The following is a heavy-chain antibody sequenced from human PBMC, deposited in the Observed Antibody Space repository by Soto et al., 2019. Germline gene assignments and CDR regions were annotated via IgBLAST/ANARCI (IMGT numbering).Heavy chain of an antibody. CDR1: GGSISSSNW. CDR3: VLTDSGYGVGWEGMDV. J-gene: IGHJ6*02. CDR2: IYHSGST. D-gene: IGHD5-12*01. Sequence: QVQLQESGPGLVKPSGTLSLTCAVSGGSISSSNWWSWVRQPPGKGLEWIGEIYHSGSTNYNPSLKGRVTISVDKSKNQFALKLSSVTAAVTAVYYCVLTDSGYGVGWEGMDVWGQGTTVTVSS. V-gene: IGHV4-4*02.